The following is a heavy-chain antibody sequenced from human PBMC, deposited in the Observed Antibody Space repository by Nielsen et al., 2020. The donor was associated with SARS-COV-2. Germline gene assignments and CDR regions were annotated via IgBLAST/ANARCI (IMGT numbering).Heavy chain of an antibody. Sequence: GGSLRLSCAASGFTFSDYYMSWIRQAPGKGLEWVSYISSSSSYTNYADSVKGRFTISRDNAKNSLYLQMNSLRAEDTAVYYCARDPYDYSNYEGGMDVWGQGTTVTVSS. D-gene: IGHD4-11*01. CDR1: GFTFSDYY. J-gene: IGHJ6*02. CDR2: ISSSSSYT. CDR3: ARDPYDYSNYEGGMDV. V-gene: IGHV3-11*05.